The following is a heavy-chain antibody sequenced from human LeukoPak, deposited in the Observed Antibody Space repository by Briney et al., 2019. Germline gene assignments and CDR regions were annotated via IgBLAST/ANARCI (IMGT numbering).Heavy chain of an antibody. Sequence: GRSLRLSCAASGFTFSSYGMHWVRQAPGKGLEWVAVISYDGSNKYYADSVKGRFTISRDNSKNTLYLQMNSLRAEDTAVYYCARDSGSGWFFDYWGQGTLVAVSS. J-gene: IGHJ4*02. CDR2: ISYDGSNK. V-gene: IGHV3-30*03. CDR1: GFTFSSYG. D-gene: IGHD6-19*01. CDR3: ARDSGSGWFFDY.